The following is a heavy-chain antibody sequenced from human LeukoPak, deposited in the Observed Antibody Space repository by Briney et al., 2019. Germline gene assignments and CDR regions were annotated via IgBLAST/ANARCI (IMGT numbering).Heavy chain of an antibody. CDR1: GFTFSSYA. V-gene: IGHV3-23*01. CDR3: AKSEITMIVVVPWVDY. Sequence: GGSLRLSCAASGFTFSSYAISWVRQAPGKGLEWVSAISGSGGSTYYADSVKGRFTISRDNSKNTLYLQMNSLRAEDTAVYYCAKSEITMIVVVPWVDYWGQGTLVTVSS. D-gene: IGHD3-22*01. CDR2: ISGSGGST. J-gene: IGHJ4*02.